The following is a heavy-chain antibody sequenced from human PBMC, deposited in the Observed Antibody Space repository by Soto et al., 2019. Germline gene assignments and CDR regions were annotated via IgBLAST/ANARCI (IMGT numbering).Heavy chain of an antibody. CDR3: EKVDTAMATDY. CDR1: GFTFSSYG. CDR2: ISYDGSNK. Sequence: GGSLRLSCAASGFTFSSYGMHWVRQAPGKGLEWVAVISYDGSNKYYADSVKGRFTISRDNSKNTLYLQMNSLRAEDTAVYYCEKVDTAMATDYWGEGTLVTVSS. J-gene: IGHJ4*02. D-gene: IGHD5-18*01. V-gene: IGHV3-30*18.